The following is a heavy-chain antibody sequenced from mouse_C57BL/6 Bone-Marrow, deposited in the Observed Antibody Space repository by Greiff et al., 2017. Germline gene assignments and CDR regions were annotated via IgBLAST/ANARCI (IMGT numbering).Heavy chain of an antibody. CDR2: FHPYNDDT. J-gene: IGHJ2*01. Sequence: QVQLQQSGAELVKPGASVKMSCKASGYTFTTYPIEWMKQNHGKSLEWIGNFHPYNDDTKYNEKFKGKATLTVKKSSSKVYLELSRLTSDDSAVYYCARRYYYGSIYGGYFDYWGQGTTLTVSS. CDR3: ARRYYYGSIYGGYFDY. CDR1: GYTFTTYP. V-gene: IGHV1-47*01. D-gene: IGHD1-1*01.